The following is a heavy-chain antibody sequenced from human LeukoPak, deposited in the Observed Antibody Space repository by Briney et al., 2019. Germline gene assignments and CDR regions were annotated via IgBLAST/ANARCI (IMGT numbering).Heavy chain of an antibody. D-gene: IGHD2-21*02. CDR3: ARGAPSAYCGGDCYHYFDY. CDR2: ISSSSSTI. CDR1: GFTFSSYS. Sequence: PGGSLRLSCAASGFTFSSYSMNWVRQAPGKGLEWVSYISSSSSTIYYADSVKGRFTISRDNAKNSLYLQMNSLRAEDTAVYYCARGAPSAYCGGDCYHYFDYWGQGTLVTVPS. J-gene: IGHJ4*02. V-gene: IGHV3-48*01.